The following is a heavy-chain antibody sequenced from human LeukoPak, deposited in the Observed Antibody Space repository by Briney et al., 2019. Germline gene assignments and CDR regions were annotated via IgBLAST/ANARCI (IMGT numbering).Heavy chain of an antibody. CDR1: GGTFSSYA. Sequence: GSSVKVSCKASGGTFSSYAISWVRQAPGQGLEWTGGIIPIFGTANYAQKFQGRVTITTDESTSTAYMELSSLRSEDTAVYYCARDDDSRPARGTMGFDPWGQGTLVTVSS. CDR3: ARDDDSRPARGTMGFDP. CDR2: IIPIFGTA. V-gene: IGHV1-69*05. D-gene: IGHD3-22*01. J-gene: IGHJ5*02.